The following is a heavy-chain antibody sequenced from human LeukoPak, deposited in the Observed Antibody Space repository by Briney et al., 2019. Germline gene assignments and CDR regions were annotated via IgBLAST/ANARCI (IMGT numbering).Heavy chain of an antibody. CDR2: IIPIFGTA. D-gene: IGHD6-6*01. Sequence: SVKVSCKASGGTFSSYAISWVRQAPGQGLEWMGGIIPIFGTANYAQKFQGRVTITADESTSTAYMELSSLRFEDTAVYYCASSSSSHYYFDYWGQGTLVTVSS. V-gene: IGHV1-69*01. CDR1: GGTFSSYA. J-gene: IGHJ4*02. CDR3: ASSSSSHYYFDY.